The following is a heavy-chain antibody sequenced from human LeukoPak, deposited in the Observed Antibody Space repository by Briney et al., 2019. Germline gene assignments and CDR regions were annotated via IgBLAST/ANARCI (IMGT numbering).Heavy chain of an antibody. V-gene: IGHV1-8*01. CDR2: MNPNSGNT. CDR1: GYTFTSYD. Sequence: ASVKVSCKASGYTFTSYDINWVRRATGQGLEWMGWMNPNSGNTGYAQKFQGRVTMTRNTPISTAYMELSSLGSEDTAVYYCARATRDCSSASCYNYWGQGTLVTVSS. CDR3: ARATRDCSSASCYNY. J-gene: IGHJ4*02. D-gene: IGHD2-2*02.